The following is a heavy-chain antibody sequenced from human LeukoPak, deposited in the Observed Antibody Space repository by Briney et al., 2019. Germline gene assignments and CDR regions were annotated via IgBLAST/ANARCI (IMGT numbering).Heavy chain of an antibody. CDR3: AKDTSIGKYCTNGVCSPFDY. J-gene: IGHJ4*02. Sequence: GGSLRLSCAGSGFTFSSYAMSWVRQAPGQGLEWVSVISDSGDYTSYADSVRGRFTISRDNSRNTLYLQMISLRPEDTAVYYCAKDTSIGKYCTNGVCSPFDYWGKGTLVTVSS. D-gene: IGHD2-8*01. CDR1: GFTFSSYA. V-gene: IGHV3-23*01. CDR2: ISDSGDYT.